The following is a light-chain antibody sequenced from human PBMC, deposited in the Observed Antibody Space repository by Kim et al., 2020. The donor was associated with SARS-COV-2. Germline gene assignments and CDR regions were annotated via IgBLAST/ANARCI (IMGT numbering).Light chain of an antibody. J-gene: IGLJ2*01. Sequence: TVSISCTGSSSNSGAGYDVQWYQQLPGAAPNVLMYATTQRPSGVPDRISGAKSGTSASLTINGLQAEDEANYYCQAYDNILSGPLFGGVTKVTVL. CDR2: ATT. CDR3: QAYDNILSGPL. CDR1: SSNSGAGYD. V-gene: IGLV1-40*01.